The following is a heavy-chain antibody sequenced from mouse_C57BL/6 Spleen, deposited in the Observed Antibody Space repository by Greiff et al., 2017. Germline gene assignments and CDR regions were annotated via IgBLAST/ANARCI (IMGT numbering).Heavy chain of an antibody. D-gene: IGHD2-2*01. CDR3: ARTGGYDGFAY. J-gene: IGHJ3*01. V-gene: IGHV3-6*01. CDR1: GYSITSGYY. Sequence: VQLQQSGPGLVKPSQSLSLTCSVTGYSITSGYYWNWIRQFPGNKLEWMGYISYDGSNNYNPSLKNRISITRDTSKNQFFLKLNSVTTEDTATYYCARTGGYDGFAYWGQGTLVTVSA. CDR2: ISYDGSN.